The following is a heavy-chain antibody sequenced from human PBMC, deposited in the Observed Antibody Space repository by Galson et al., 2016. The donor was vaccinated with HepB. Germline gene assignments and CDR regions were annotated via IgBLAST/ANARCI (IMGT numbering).Heavy chain of an antibody. Sequence: SLRLSCAASGFNFSGPAIHWVRQASGKGLEWVGRIRSKTNNHATAHAASVKGRFIISRDDSKKTAYLHMNSLKTEDTALYYCTTLAAAVTYAFDIWGQGTLVTVSS. J-gene: IGHJ4*02. CDR3: TTLAAAVTYAFDI. V-gene: IGHV3-73*01. CDR2: IRSKTNNHAT. D-gene: IGHD6-13*01. CDR1: GFNFSGPA.